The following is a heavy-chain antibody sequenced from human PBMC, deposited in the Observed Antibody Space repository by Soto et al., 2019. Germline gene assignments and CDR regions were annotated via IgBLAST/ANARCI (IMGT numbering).Heavy chain of an antibody. CDR3: ARERGRWLGELDGPYYGMDV. V-gene: IGHV4-59*01. CDR1: GGSISSYY. D-gene: IGHD3-10*01. J-gene: IGHJ6*02. Sequence: SETLSLTCTVSGGSISSYYWSWIRQPPGKGLEWIGYIYYSGSTNYNPSLKSRVTISVDTSKNQFSLKLSSVTAADTAVYYCARERGRWLGELDGPYYGMDVWGQGTTVTVSS. CDR2: IYYSGST.